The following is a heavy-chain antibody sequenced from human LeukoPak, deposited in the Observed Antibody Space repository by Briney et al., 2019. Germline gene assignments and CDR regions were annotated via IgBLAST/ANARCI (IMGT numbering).Heavy chain of an antibody. CDR2: INHSGST. Sequence: PSETLSLTCAVYGGSFSGYYWSWIRQPPGKGLEWIGEINHSGSTNYNPSLNSRVTISVDTSKNPFSLKLSSVTAADTAVYYCARVVGHYYDSSGDYYGMDVWGQGTTVTVSS. CDR1: GGSFSGYY. V-gene: IGHV4-34*01. CDR3: ARVVGHYYDSSGDYYGMDV. D-gene: IGHD3-22*01. J-gene: IGHJ6*02.